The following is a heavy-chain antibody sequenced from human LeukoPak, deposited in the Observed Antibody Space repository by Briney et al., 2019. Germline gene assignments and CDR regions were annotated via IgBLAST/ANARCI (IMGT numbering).Heavy chain of an antibody. CDR2: ISAYNGNT. D-gene: IGHD6-19*01. Sequence: ASVKVSCKASGYTFTSYGISWVRQAPGQGLEWLGWISAYNGNTNYAQTLHGRVTMTTDTSTSTASMELRGLRFDDTAVYYCARVGGSGWTFDYWGQGTLVTVSS. CDR1: GYTFTSYG. V-gene: IGHV1-18*01. CDR3: ARVGGSGWTFDY. J-gene: IGHJ4*02.